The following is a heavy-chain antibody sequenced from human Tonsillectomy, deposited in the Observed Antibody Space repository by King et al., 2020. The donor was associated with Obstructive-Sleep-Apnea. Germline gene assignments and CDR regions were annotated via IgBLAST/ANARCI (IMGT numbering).Heavy chain of an antibody. Sequence: VQLVESGAEVKKPGASVKVSCKASGYTFTGYYIHLVRQAPGQGLECMVWINPNSVGTNYAQKFQGRVTMTRDTSIRTANMELSRLISDDTAVYYCATVAVSTATYYFDYWGQGTLVTVSS. J-gene: IGHJ4*02. CDR1: GYTFTGYY. CDR2: INPNSVGT. D-gene: IGHD4-17*01. V-gene: IGHV1-2*02. CDR3: ATVAVSTATYYFDY.